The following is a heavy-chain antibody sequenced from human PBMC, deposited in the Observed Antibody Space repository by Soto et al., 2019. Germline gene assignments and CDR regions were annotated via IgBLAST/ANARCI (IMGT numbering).Heavy chain of an antibody. V-gene: IGHV4-34*09. CDR1: SGSFSSSY. J-gene: IGHJ5*02. Sequence: SETLSLTCAVYSGSFSSSYWSWIRQPPGKGLEWIGEINHSGTTHYNPSLKSRVTISVDTSKNQFSLRLSSVTAADTAVYYCARDAGGWYQLLSPWFDPWGQGTLVTVSS. CDR3: ARDAGGWYQLLSPWFDP. CDR2: INHSGTT. D-gene: IGHD2-2*01.